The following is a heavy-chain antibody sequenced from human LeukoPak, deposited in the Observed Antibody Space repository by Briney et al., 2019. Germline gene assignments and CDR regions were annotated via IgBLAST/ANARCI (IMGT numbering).Heavy chain of an antibody. Sequence: PGRSLRLSCAASGFTFDDYAMHWVRQAPGKGLEWASGISWNSGSIGYADSVKGRFTISRDNAKNSLYLQMNSLRAEDTALYHCAKDISPTGLYYFDYWGQGTLVTVSS. CDR1: GFTFDDYA. CDR2: ISWNSGSI. D-gene: IGHD3-22*01. CDR3: AKDISPTGLYYFDY. J-gene: IGHJ4*02. V-gene: IGHV3-9*01.